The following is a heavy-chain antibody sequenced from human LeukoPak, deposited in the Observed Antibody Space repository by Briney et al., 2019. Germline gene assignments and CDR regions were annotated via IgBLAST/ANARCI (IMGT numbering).Heavy chain of an antibody. J-gene: IGHJ2*01. V-gene: IGHV3-30*01. D-gene: IGHD4-17*01. CDR1: GFTFSSYA. CDR3: ARETLRFWYFDL. CDR2: ISYDGSNK. Sequence: GGSLRLSCAASGFTFSSYAMHWVRQAPGKGLEWVAVISYDGSNKYYADSVKGRFTISRDNSKNTLYLQMNSLRAEDTAVYYCARETLRFWYFDLWGRGTLVTVSS.